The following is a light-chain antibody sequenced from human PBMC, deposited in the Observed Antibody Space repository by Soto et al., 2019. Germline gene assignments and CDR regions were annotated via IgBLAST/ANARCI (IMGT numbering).Light chain of an antibody. CDR3: AAWDDSMNTYV. CDR1: SSNIGSNT. V-gene: IGLV1-44*01. Sequence: QSVLTQPPSASGTPGQRVTISCSGSSSNIGSNTANWYQQLPGTAPKLLIYSHNQRPSGVPDRFSGSKSGTSASLAISGLQSEDEADYYCAAWDDSMNTYVFGTGTKVTV. CDR2: SHN. J-gene: IGLJ1*01.